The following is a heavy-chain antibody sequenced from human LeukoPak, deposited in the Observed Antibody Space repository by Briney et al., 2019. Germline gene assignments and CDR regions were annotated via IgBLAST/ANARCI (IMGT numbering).Heavy chain of an antibody. D-gene: IGHD6-19*01. V-gene: IGHV3-73*01. CDR2: ITSKPNSYET. CDR1: VFTFSGSA. Sequence: GGSLRLSCAAPVFTFSGSAMHWVRQASGKGLEWVGRITSKPNSYETVYAASMNGRFTISRDDSKNTAYLQMNSLKTEDTAVYYCAGGRGWYSPDYWGQGTLVTVSS. J-gene: IGHJ4*02. CDR3: AGGRGWYSPDY.